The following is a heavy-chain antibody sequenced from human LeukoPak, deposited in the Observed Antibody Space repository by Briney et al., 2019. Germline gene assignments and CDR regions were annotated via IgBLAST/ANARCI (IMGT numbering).Heavy chain of an antibody. D-gene: IGHD2-15*01. Sequence: PGRSLRLSCAASGFTFNSYWMNWVRQAPGKGLEWVASINQDGSEKYYVDSVKGRFTISRDNAKNSLYLQMNSLRAEDTAVYYCARDLKRYCSGGSCYQGYYYGMDVWGQGTTVTVSS. CDR1: GFTFNSYW. CDR3: ARDLKRYCSGGSCYQGYYYGMDV. J-gene: IGHJ6*02. V-gene: IGHV3-7*01. CDR2: INQDGSEK.